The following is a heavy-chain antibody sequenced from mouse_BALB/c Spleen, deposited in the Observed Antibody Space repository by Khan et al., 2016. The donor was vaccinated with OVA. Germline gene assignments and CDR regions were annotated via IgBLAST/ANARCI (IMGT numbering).Heavy chain of an antibody. Sequence: QVQLQQPGAELVRPGASVKLPCKASGYTFTSYWMNWVRQRPRQGLEWIGKINPSDSESNYNEMFKDKATLTVDKSSGTAYMQLSSLTSEDSAVCYCARREKYGYDPSWFAYWGQGTLVTVSA. CDR1: GYTFTSYW. V-gene: IGHV1-52*01. CDR3: ARREKYGYDPSWFAY. CDR2: INPSDSES. J-gene: IGHJ3*01. D-gene: IGHD2-2*01.